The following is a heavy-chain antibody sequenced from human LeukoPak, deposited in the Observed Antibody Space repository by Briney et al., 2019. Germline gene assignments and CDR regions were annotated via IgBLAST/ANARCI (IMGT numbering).Heavy chain of an antibody. CDR3: ARLITFYYDSSGYADY. J-gene: IGHJ4*02. CDR1: GGSISSYY. CDR2: IYYSGST. V-gene: IGHV4-59*01. Sequence: PSETLSLTCSVSGGSISSYYWSWIRQPPGKGLEWIGYIYYSGSTNYNPSLKSRATISVDTSKNQFSLKLSSVTAADTAVYYCARLITFYYDSSGYADYWGQGTLVTVSS. D-gene: IGHD3-22*01.